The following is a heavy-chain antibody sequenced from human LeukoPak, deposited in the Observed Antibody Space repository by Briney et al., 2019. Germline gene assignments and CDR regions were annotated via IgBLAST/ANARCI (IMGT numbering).Heavy chain of an antibody. CDR1: GGSISSGSYY. Sequence: PSETLSLTCTVSGGSISSGSYYWRWIWQPAGKGLEWIGRIYTSGSTNYKPSLKSRVTISVDTSRNQFSLKLSSVTAADTAVYYCARFPCSGDSCYFGIRAFDVWGQGTMVTVSS. CDR2: IYTSGST. D-gene: IGHD2-15*01. CDR3: ARFPCSGDSCYFGIRAFDV. J-gene: IGHJ3*01. V-gene: IGHV4-61*02.